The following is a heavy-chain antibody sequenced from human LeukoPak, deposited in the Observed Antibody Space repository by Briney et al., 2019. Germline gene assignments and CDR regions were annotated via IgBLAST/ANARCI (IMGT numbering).Heavy chain of an antibody. J-gene: IGHJ4*02. CDR2: IYYSGST. CDR1: GGSISSYY. V-gene: IGHV4-59*01. D-gene: IGHD6-19*01. Sequence: SETLSLTCTVSGGSISSYYWSWIRQPPGKGLEWIGDIYYSGSTNYNPSLKSRVTISVDTSKNQFSLKLSSVTAADTAVYYCARVAHDSSGWYDYWGQGTLVTVSS. CDR3: ARVAHDSSGWYDY.